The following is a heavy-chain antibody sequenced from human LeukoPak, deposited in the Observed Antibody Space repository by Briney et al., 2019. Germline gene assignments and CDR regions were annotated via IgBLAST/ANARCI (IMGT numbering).Heavy chain of an antibody. CDR1: GGSISSGGYY. V-gene: IGHV4-31*03. CDR2: IYYSGST. D-gene: IGHD3-22*01. Sequence: PSQTLSLTCTVSGGSISSGGYYWRWIRQHPGEGLEWIGYIYYSGSTYYNPSLKSRVTISVDTSKNQFSLKLSSVTAADTAVYYCARDRIQYYYDSSGYYFDAFDIWGQGTMVTVSS. J-gene: IGHJ3*02. CDR3: ARDRIQYYYDSSGYYFDAFDI.